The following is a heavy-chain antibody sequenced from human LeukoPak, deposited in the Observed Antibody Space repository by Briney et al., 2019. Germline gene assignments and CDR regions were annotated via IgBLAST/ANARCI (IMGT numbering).Heavy chain of an antibody. CDR1: GFTFDDYA. V-gene: IGHV3-9*01. D-gene: IGHD6-13*01. CDR3: AKDTAAAGDYYYYGMDV. CDR2: ISWNSGSI. Sequence: GGSLRLSCAASGFTFDDYAMHWVRQAPGKGLEWVSGISWNSGSIGYADPVKGRFTISRDNAKNSLYLQMNSLRAEDTALYYCAKDTAAAGDYYYYGMDVWGQGTTVTVSS. J-gene: IGHJ6*02.